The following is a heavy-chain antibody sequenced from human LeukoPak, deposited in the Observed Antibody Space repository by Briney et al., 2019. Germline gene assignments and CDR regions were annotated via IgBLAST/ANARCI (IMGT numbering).Heavy chain of an antibody. CDR2: IYTSGST. J-gene: IGHJ6*03. V-gene: IGHV4-4*07. CDR1: GGSISSYH. CDR3: ARGNTYYDFWSGYYSPNHYYYYYYMDV. D-gene: IGHD3-3*01. Sequence: PSETLSLTCTVSGGSISSYHWSWIRQPAGKGLEWIGRIYTSGSTNYNPSLKSRVTMSVDTSKNQFSLKLSSVTAADTAVYYCARGNTYYDFWSGYYSPNHYYYYYYMDVWGKGTTVTVSS.